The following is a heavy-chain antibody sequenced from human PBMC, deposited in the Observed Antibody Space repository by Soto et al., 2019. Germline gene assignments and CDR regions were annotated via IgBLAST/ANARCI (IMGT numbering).Heavy chain of an antibody. Sequence: PGGSLRLSCAASGFTFSDYYMSWIRQAPGKGLEWVSYISSSGSTIYYADSVKGRFTISRDNAKNSLYLQMNSLRAEDTAVYYCARGRSCSSTSCYGGDYYYYYYMDVWGKGTTVTVSS. CDR3: ARGRSCSSTSCYGGDYYYYYYMDV. CDR2: ISSSGSTI. J-gene: IGHJ6*03. D-gene: IGHD2-2*01. CDR1: GFTFSDYY. V-gene: IGHV3-11*01.